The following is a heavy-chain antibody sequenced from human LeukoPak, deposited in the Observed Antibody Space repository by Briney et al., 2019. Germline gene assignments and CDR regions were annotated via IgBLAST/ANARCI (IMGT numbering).Heavy chain of an antibody. Sequence: PGGSLRLSCVASGFTFRNFWMSWVRQVPGKGLEWLANMNEEGSVKNHVDSVKGRFTISRDNAKNSVYLQLNSLRVEDTAVYYCAVDKGYNRFDPWGQGTLVSVSS. CDR1: GFTFRNFW. CDR3: AVDKGYNRFDP. J-gene: IGHJ5*02. CDR2: MNEEGSVK. V-gene: IGHV3-7*04.